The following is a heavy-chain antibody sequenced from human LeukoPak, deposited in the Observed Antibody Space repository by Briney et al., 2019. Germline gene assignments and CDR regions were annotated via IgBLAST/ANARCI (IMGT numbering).Heavy chain of an antibody. CDR1: GGTFSSYA. J-gene: IGHJ1*01. D-gene: IGHD5-24*01. CDR3: ARALGAQMDSQH. CDR2: IIPILGIA. Sequence: SVKVSCKASGGTFSSYAISWVRQAPGQGLEWMGRIIPILGIANYAQKFQGRVTITADKSTSTAYMELSSLRSEDTAVYYCARALGAQMDSQHWGQGTLVTVSS. V-gene: IGHV1-69*04.